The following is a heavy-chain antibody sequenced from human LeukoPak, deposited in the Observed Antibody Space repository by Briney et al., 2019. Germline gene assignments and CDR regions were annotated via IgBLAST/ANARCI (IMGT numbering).Heavy chain of an antibody. Sequence: SETLSLTCTVSGGSISSYYWSWIRQPPGKGLEWIGYIYTSGSTNYNPSLKSRVTISVYTSKNQFSLKLSSVTAADTAVYYCARILVSSTSTKFDPWGQGTLVTVSS. CDR1: GGSISSYY. V-gene: IGHV4-4*09. CDR2: IYTSGST. D-gene: IGHD2-2*01. J-gene: IGHJ5*02. CDR3: ARILVSSTSTKFDP.